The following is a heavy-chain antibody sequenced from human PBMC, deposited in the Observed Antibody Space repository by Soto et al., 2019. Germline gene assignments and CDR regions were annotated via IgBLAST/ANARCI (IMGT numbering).Heavy chain of an antibody. D-gene: IGHD2-15*01. Sequence: SETLSLTCTVSGGSISSYYWSWIRQPPGKGLEWIGYIYYSGSTNYNPSLKSRVTISVDTSKNQFSLKLSSVTAADTAAYYCAGLLSRDHKHYYSIDFWGKGTTVTVSS. CDR3: AGLLSRDHKHYYSIDF. J-gene: IGHJ6*03. V-gene: IGHV4-59*08. CDR2: IYYSGST. CDR1: GGSISSYY.